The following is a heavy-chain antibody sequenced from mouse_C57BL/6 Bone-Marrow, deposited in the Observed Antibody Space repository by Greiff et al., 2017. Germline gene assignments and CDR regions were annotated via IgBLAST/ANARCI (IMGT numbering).Heavy chain of an antibody. J-gene: IGHJ2*01. V-gene: IGHV1-26*01. CDR1: GYTFTDYY. CDR3: ARSDDYDGFDY. CDR2: INPNNGGT. Sequence: VQLQQSGPELVKPGASVKISCKASGYTFTDYYMNWVKQSHGKSLEWIGDINPNNGGTSYNQKLKGKDTLTVDKSSSTAYMELRSLTSEDSAVYYCARSDDYDGFDYWGQGTTLTVSS. D-gene: IGHD2-4*01.